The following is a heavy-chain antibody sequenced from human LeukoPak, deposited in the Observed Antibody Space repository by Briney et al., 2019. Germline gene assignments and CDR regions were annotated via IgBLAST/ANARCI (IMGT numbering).Heavy chain of an antibody. V-gene: IGHV3-30*18. D-gene: IGHD3-10*01. CDR1: GFTLSSSG. Sequence: GGSLRLSCAASGFTLSSSGMHWVRQAPGKGLEWVAVISYDGSDKYYADSVKGRFTISRDNSKNTLYLQMNSLRAEDTALYYCAKGIWVARGVIGDAFDIWGQGTMVTVSS. CDR2: ISYDGSDK. J-gene: IGHJ3*02. CDR3: AKGIWVARGVIGDAFDI.